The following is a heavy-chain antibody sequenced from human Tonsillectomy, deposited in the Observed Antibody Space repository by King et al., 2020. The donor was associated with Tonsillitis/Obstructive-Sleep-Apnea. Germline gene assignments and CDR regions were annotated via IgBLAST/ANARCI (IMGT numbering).Heavy chain of an antibody. Sequence: VQLVESGGGVVQPGRSLRLSCAASGFTFSSYGMHWVRQAPGKGLEWVAVISYDGSNKYYADSVKGRFTISRDNSKNTLYLQMNSLRAEDTAVYYCAKDGRAAIRRYMDVWGKGTTVTVSS. CDR2: ISYDGSNK. V-gene: IGHV3-30*18. D-gene: IGHD2-2*01. J-gene: IGHJ6*03. CDR3: AKDGRAAIRRYMDV. CDR1: GFTFSSYG.